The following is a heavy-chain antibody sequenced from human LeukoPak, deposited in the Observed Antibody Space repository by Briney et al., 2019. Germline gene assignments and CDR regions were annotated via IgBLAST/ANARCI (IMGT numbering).Heavy chain of an antibody. V-gene: IGHV1-18*01. CDR2: MTAYNVNT. J-gene: IGHJ5*02. CDR1: GYTFTSYG. Sequence: ASVKVSCKASGYTFTSYGISWVRQAPGQELEWMGWMTAYNVNTNYAQKFQGRVTMTTDTSTSTAYMELRSLRSDDTAVYYCARHGAKYSSSFWFDPWGQGTLVTVSS. CDR3: ARHGAKYSSSFWFDP. D-gene: IGHD6-6*01.